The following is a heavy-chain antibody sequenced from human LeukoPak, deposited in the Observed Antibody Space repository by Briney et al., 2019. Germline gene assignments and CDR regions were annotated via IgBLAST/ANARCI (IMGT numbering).Heavy chain of an antibody. CDR3: ARDSPTKRYYYGSGSYYLDY. V-gene: IGHV1-18*01. D-gene: IGHD3-10*01. J-gene: IGHJ4*02. Sequence: ASVKVSCKASGYTFTSYGISWVRQAPGQGLEWMGWISAYNGNTNYAQKLQGRVTMTTDTSTSTAYMELRSLRSDDTAVYYCARDSPTKRYYYGSGSYYLDYWGQGTLVTVSS. CDR1: GYTFTSYG. CDR2: ISAYNGNT.